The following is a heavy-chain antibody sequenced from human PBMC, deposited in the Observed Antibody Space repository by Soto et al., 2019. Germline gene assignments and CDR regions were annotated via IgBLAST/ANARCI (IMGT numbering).Heavy chain of an antibody. V-gene: IGHV3-23*01. D-gene: IGHD5-18*01. CDR3: AKVLGYSYDFHSYYYMDV. CDR2: ISGSGGRA. J-gene: IGHJ6*03. CDR1: GVTFSSYA. Sequence: EVQLLESGGGLVQPGGSLRLSCAASGVTFSSYAMSWVRQAPGEGLEWVSAISGSGGRAYDPDSGKGRFTNSRDNTKNTLYGQMNSLTADDTAVYYCAKVLGYSYDFHSYYYMDVYIKGTTVIFSS.